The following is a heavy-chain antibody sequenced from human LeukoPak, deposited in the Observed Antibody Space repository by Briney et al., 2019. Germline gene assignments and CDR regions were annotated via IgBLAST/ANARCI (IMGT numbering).Heavy chain of an antibody. J-gene: IGHJ5*02. CDR1: GASISSSTYY. CDR3: ARRYYYGSGSFYNWFDP. Sequence: SETLSLTCTVSGASISSSTYYWGWIRQPPGKGLEWIGSADYSGNTYFSPSLQSRVTISVDTSKNQFSLKLSSVTAADTAVYYCARRYYYGSGSFYNWFDPWGQGTLVTVSS. CDR2: ADYSGNT. V-gene: IGHV4-39*07. D-gene: IGHD3-10*01.